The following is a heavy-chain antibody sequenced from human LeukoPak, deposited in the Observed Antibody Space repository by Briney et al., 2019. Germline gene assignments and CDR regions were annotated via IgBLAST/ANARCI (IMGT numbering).Heavy chain of an antibody. D-gene: IGHD1-26*01. Sequence: SETLSLTCTVSGGSISSSSYYWGWIRQPPGKGLEWIASMFHSGSTYYNPSLKSRVTISVDTSKNQFSLSLTSVTAADTAVYYCARSGGTWSYNYWGQGTLVTVSS. CDR2: MFHSGST. V-gene: IGHV4-39*07. J-gene: IGHJ4*02. CDR1: GGSISSSSYY. CDR3: ARSGGTWSYNY.